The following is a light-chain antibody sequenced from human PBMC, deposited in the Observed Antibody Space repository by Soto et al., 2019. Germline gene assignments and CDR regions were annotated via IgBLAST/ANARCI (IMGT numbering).Light chain of an antibody. CDR1: SSNVGKNF. CDR3: GTWDSSLTIGVI. Sequence: QSVLTQPPSVSAAPGQKVSISCSGSSSNVGKNFVSWYQHVPGKAPKLLIYANQKRPSGIPDRFSASKSGTLATLDITGLQTGDEADYYCGTWDSSLTIGVIFGGGTKLTVL. J-gene: IGLJ2*01. V-gene: IGLV1-51*01. CDR2: ANQ.